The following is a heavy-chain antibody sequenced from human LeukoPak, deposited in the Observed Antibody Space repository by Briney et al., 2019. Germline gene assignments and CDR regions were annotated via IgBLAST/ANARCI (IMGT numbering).Heavy chain of an antibody. CDR1: GYTFTSYG. CDR3: ARDLGYCTSTSCYDGRNWFDP. J-gene: IGHJ5*02. D-gene: IGHD2-2*01. V-gene: IGHV1-18*01. Sequence: ASVKVSCKASGYTFTSYGISWVRQASGQGLEWMGWISAYNGNTNHAQNFQGRVTMTTDASTSTAYMELRSLRSDDTAVYYCARDLGYCTSTSCYDGRNWFDPWGQGTLVTVSS. CDR2: ISAYNGNT.